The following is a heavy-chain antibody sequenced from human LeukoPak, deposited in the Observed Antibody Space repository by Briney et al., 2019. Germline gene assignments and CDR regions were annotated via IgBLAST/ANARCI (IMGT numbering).Heavy chain of an antibody. V-gene: IGHV1-2*02. CDR1: GYTFTGYY. J-gene: IGHJ4*02. Sequence: ASVKVSCKASGYTFTGYYMHWVRQATGQGLEWMGWINPHSGGTNYAQKFQGRVTMTWETSISTAYMERSWLRSEETAVYYCAGXXXXXSGSYYPHWGQGTLVTVSS. CDR3: AGXXXXXSGSYYPH. D-gene: IGHD3-10*01. CDR2: INPHSGGT.